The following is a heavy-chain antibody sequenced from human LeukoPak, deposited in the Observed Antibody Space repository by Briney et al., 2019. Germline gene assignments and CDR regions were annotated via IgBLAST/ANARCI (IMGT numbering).Heavy chain of an antibody. CDR2: IYYSGST. V-gene: IGHV4-39*01. J-gene: IGHJ5*02. CDR3: ARHEYSGSYYGLSWFDP. Sequence: ASETLSLTCTVSGGSISSSGYYWGWIRQPPGKGLEWIASIYYSGSTYYNPSLKSRVTISVDTSKNQLSLKLSSLTAADTAVYYCARHEYSGSYYGLSWFDPWGQGTLATVSS. D-gene: IGHD1-26*01. CDR1: GGSISSSGYY.